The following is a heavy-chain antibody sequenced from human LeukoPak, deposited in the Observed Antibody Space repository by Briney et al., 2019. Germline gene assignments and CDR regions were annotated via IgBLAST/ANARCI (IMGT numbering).Heavy chain of an antibody. Sequence: ASVKVSCKASGYTFTGYYMHWVRQAPGQGLEWMGWINPNSGGTNYAQKFQGRVTMTRDTSISTAYMELSRLRSDDTAVYYCARDPYVDMVATIRNWFDPWGQGTLVTVSS. CDR3: ARDPYVDMVATIRNWFDP. D-gene: IGHD5-12*01. V-gene: IGHV1-2*02. CDR2: INPNSGGT. J-gene: IGHJ5*02. CDR1: GYTFTGYY.